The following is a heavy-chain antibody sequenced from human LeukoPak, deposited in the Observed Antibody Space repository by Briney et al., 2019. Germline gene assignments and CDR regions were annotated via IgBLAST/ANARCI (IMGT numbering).Heavy chain of an antibody. Sequence: GGSLRLSCVASGFTFSRDWMSWVRQAPGRGLEWVANIKKDGSEESYLDSVKGRFTVSRDNAKNSLFLQMNSLRGEDTAVYYCARSNPNRNALDLWGQGTMVTISS. V-gene: IGHV3-7*01. CDR1: GFTFSRDW. CDR2: IKKDGSEE. J-gene: IGHJ3*01. D-gene: IGHD1-14*01. CDR3: ARSNPNRNALDL.